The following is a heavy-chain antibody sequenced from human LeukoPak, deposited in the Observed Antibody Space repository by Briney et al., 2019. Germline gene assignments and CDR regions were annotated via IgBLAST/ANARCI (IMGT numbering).Heavy chain of an antibody. D-gene: IGHD2-15*01. CDR2: IYSGGST. CDR3: ARVSCGGSCYYYYYMDV. J-gene: IGHJ6*03. V-gene: IGHV3-53*01. Sequence: GGSLRLSCAASGFTVSSNYMSWVRQAPGKGLEWVSVIYSGGSTYYADSVKGRLTISRDNSKNTLYLQMNSLRAEDTAVYYCARVSCGGSCYYYYYMDVWGKGTTVTVSS. CDR1: GFTVSSNY.